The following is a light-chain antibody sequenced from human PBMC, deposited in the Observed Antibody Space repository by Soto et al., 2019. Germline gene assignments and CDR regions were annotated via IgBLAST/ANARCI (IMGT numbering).Light chain of an antibody. CDR1: QSVSGDY. J-gene: IGKJ1*01. Sequence: EVVLTQSPDILSLSPGERASLSCRASQSVSGDYVAWYQQKPGQAPGLLIHGASNRATGIPDRFSGSGSGTDFTLTISRLEPEDFAVYFCQQYKSRPPRTFGQGTKVEI. CDR3: QQYKSRPPRT. V-gene: IGKV3-20*01. CDR2: GAS.